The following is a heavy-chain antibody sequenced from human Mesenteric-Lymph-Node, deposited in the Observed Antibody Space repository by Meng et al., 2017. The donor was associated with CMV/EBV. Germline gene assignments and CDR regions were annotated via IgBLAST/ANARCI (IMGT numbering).Heavy chain of an antibody. CDR2: VYSGGTT. J-gene: IGHJ4*02. Sequence: GESLKISCVASGFSVNDNYMSWIRQAPGERPEWVSVVYSGGTTFYADSVKGRFTISRDSSNNMVFLQMNSLRVEDTAMYYCARSLDRRAMFDYWGQGTLVTVSS. CDR3: ARSLDRRAMFDY. D-gene: IGHD3-9*01. V-gene: IGHV3-53*01. CDR1: GFSVNDNY.